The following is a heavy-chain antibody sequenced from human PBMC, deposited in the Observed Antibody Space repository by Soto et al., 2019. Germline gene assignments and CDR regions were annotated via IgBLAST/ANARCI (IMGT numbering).Heavy chain of an antibody. Sequence: PGGSLRLSCAASGFTVSSNYMSWVRQAPGKGLEWVSVIYSGGSTYYADSVKGRFTISRHNSKNTLYLQMNSLRAEDTAVYYCARAGDTAMVSGAFDIWGQGTMVTLSS. CDR3: ARAGDTAMVSGAFDI. CDR1: GFTVSSNY. D-gene: IGHD5-18*01. CDR2: IYSGGST. J-gene: IGHJ3*02. V-gene: IGHV3-53*04.